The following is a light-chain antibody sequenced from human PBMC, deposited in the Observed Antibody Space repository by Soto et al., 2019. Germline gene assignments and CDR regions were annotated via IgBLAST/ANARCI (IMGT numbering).Light chain of an antibody. CDR1: QSVSSS. Sequence: EIVLTQSPATLSLSPGERATLSCRASQSVSSSLAWYQQKPGQAPRLLIYDASNRATGIPARFSGSGSGTDFTLTISSLAPEDSAVYYCQQRSNWPTFGQGTNVDIK. CDR2: DAS. J-gene: IGKJ1*01. CDR3: QQRSNWPT. V-gene: IGKV3-11*01.